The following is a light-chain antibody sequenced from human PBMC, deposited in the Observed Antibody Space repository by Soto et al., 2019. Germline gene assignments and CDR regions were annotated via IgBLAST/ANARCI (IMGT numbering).Light chain of an antibody. Sequence: EIVLTQSPGTLSLSPGEGATLSCRASQSVSSNYLAWYQQRPGQAPRLLIYGASSRATGIPDRFIGGGSGTDFTLTISRLEPEDFGVYYCQQYGSSAPTTFGQGKRLEIE. CDR3: QQYGSSAPTT. CDR2: GAS. CDR1: QSVSSNY. J-gene: IGKJ5*01. V-gene: IGKV3-20*01.